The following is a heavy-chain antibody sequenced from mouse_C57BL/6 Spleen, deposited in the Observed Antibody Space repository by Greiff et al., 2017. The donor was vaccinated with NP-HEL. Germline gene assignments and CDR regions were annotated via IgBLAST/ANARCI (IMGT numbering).Heavy chain of an antibody. J-gene: IGHJ3*01. CDR1: GYAFSSSW. CDR3: ASGDYYGSSYGRFAY. CDR2: IYPGDGDT. D-gene: IGHD1-1*01. Sequence: QVQLQQSGPELVKPGASVKISCKASGYAFSSSWMNWVKQRPGKGLEWIGRIYPGDGDTNYNGKFKGKATLTADKSSSTAYMQLSSLTSEDSAVYFCASGDYYGSSYGRFAYWGQGTLVTVSA. V-gene: IGHV1-82*01.